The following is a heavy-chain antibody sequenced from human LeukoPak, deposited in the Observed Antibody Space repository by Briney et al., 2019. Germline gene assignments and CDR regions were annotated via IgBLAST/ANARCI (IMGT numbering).Heavy chain of an antibody. CDR3: ARDYCSSTSCLFDY. J-gene: IGHJ4*02. V-gene: IGHV1-2*06. D-gene: IGHD2-2*01. Sequence: ASVKVSCKASGYTFTGYHMHWVRQAPGQGLEWMGRINPDSGDTNYAQNFQGRVTMTRDTSISTAYMELSRLRSDDTAVYYCARDYCSSTSCLFDYWGQGTLVTVSS. CDR2: INPDSGDT. CDR1: GYTFTGYH.